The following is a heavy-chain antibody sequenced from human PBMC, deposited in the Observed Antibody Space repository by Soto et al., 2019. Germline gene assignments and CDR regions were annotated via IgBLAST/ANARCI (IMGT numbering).Heavy chain of an antibody. D-gene: IGHD5-18*01. CDR3: ARDPDVDSYGYRGWFDP. V-gene: IGHV1-69*12. CDR2: IIPIFGTA. CDR1: VGTFSSYA. Sequence: QVQLVQSGAEVKKPGSSVKVSCKASVGTFSSYAISWVRQAPGQGLEWMGGIIPIFGTANYAQKFQGRVTITADASTSTAYMELSSLRSEDTAVYYCARDPDVDSYGYRGWFDPWGQGTLVTVSS. J-gene: IGHJ5*02.